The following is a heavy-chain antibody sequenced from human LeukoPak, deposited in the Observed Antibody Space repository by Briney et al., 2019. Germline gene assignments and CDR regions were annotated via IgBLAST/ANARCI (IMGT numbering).Heavy chain of an antibody. Sequence: PSETLSLTCTVSGGSISSGSYYWNWIRQPAGKGLEWIGRIYTSGSTNYNPSLKSRVTISADTSKNQFSLKLSSVAAADTALYYCARGNPSLYSSGWYPFDYWGQGTLVTVSS. CDR2: IYTSGST. J-gene: IGHJ4*02. D-gene: IGHD6-19*01. V-gene: IGHV4-61*02. CDR3: ARGNPSLYSSGWYPFDY. CDR1: GGSISSGSYY.